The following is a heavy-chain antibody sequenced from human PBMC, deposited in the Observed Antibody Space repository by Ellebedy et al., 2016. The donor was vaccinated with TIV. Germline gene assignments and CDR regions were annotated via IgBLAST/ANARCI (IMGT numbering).Heavy chain of an antibody. CDR1: GYTFTKYN. CDR3: AREDAFDI. J-gene: IGHJ3*02. V-gene: IGHV1-8*01. CDR2: VNPNSGDT. Sequence: AASVKVSCKASGYTFTKYNINWVRQSTGHGLEWMGWVNPNSGDTDYAQKFRDRVTMTRDTSTNTAYLELSSLRSEDTAVYYCAREDAFDIWGQGTMVTVSS.